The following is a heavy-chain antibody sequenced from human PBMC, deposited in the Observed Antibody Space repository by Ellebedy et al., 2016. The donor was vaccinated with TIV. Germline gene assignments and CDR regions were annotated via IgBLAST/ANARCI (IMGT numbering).Heavy chain of an antibody. V-gene: IGHV1-18*01. CDR1: GYPFISYG. D-gene: IGHD3-9*01. CDR3: ARDRDVLTGFANWFDP. CDR2: ISAYNGDA. Sequence: AASVKVSCKASGYPFISYGISWVRQAPGQGLEWMGSISAYNGDANYAQNVRGRLTMTTDTSTNSAYMDLRSLRSDDTAVYYCARDRDVLTGFANWFDPWGQGTLVTVSS. J-gene: IGHJ5*02.